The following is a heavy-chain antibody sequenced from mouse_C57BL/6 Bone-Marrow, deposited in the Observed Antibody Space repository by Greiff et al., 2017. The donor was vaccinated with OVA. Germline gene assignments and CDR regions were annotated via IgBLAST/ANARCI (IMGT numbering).Heavy chain of an antibody. Sequence: QVQLQQPGAELVRPGASVKMSCKASGYTFTSYWITWVKQRPGQGLEWIGDIYPGSGSTNYNEKFKSKATLTVDTSSSTAYMQLSSLTSEDSAVYYCARSGTYYTPFADWGQGTLVTVSA. CDR2: IYPGSGST. D-gene: IGHD2-12*01. CDR3: ARSGTYYTPFAD. CDR1: GYTFTSYW. J-gene: IGHJ3*01. V-gene: IGHV1-55*01.